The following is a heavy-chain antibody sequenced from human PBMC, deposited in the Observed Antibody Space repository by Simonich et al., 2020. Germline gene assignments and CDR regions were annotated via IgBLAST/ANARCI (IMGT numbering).Heavy chain of an antibody. Sequence: QVQLVESGGGVVQPGRSLRLSCAASGFTFSSYAMHWVRQAPGKGLEWVEFIKYDESNKYYADSVKGRLTISRDNSKNTLYLQMNSLRAEDTAVYYCARDGERYCGGDCYSYFDYWGQGTLVTVSS. CDR3: ARDGERYCGGDCYSYFDY. J-gene: IGHJ4*02. V-gene: IGHV3-30*07. D-gene: IGHD2-21*02. CDR2: IKYDESNK. CDR1: GFTFSSYA.